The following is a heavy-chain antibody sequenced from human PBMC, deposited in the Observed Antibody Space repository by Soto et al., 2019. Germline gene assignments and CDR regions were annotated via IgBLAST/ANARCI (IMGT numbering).Heavy chain of an antibody. D-gene: IGHD2-2*01. CDR2: INAGNGNT. CDR3: ARNHYCSSTSCYYGPYYYGMDV. J-gene: IGHJ6*02. CDR1: GYTFTSYA. Sequence: QVQLVQSGAEVKKPGASVKVSCKASGYTFTSYAIHWVRQAPGQRLEWMGWINAGNGNTKYSQKCQGRVTITRDTSASTAYMELSSLRSEDTAVYYCARNHYCSSTSCYYGPYYYGMDVWGHGTTVTVSS. V-gene: IGHV1-3*01.